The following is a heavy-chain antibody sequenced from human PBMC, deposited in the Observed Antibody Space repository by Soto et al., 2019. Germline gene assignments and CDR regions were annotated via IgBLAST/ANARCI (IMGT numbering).Heavy chain of an antibody. J-gene: IGHJ6*02. V-gene: IGHV3-23*01. CDR3: AKCPAYDFWSGFYYYGMDV. D-gene: IGHD3-3*01. CDR2: ISGSGGST. CDR1: GFTFSSYA. Sequence: PGGSLRLSCAASGFTFSSYAMSWVRQAPGKGLEWVSAISGSGGSTYYAESVKGRITISRDNSKKTLYLQMNSLRAEDTAVYYCAKCPAYDFWSGFYYYGMDVWGQGTTVTVSS.